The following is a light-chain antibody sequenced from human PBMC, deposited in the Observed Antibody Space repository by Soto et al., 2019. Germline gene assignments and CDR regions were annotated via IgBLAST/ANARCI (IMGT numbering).Light chain of an antibody. CDR1: QSVSSN. V-gene: IGKV3-15*01. CDR2: GSS. J-gene: IGKJ1*01. CDR3: QQYKSSPPWT. Sequence: EIVMTQSPGTLSLSPGERATLSCRASQSVSSNSACYQQKPGQAPTLLIYGSSNRATGIPASFSGSGSGTEFTLTISRLQSEDFAVYYCQQYKSSPPWTLGQGTKVEIK.